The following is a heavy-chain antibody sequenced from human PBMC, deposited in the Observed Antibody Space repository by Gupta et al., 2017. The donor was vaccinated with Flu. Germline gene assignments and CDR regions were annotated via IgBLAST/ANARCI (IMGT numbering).Heavy chain of an antibody. CDR3: ARQHSGDALDYYYYHYYMDV. J-gene: IGHJ6*03. V-gene: IGHV4-39*01. CDR2: IFYTGST. Sequence: GWIRQPPGKGLEWIGSIFYTGSTYYNASLKSRVTISVDTSKNHFSLKLNSVTAADTAVYYCARQHSGDALDYYYYHYYMDVWGKGTTVTVSS. D-gene: IGHD2-21*01.